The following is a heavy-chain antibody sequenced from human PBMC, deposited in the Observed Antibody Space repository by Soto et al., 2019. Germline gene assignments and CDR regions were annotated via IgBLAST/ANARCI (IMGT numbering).Heavy chain of an antibody. CDR2: IYSGGSS. V-gene: IGHV3-53*01. J-gene: IGHJ5*02. CDR3: ARLGPYGSESYSFRYNWFDP. D-gene: IGHD3-10*01. CDR1: GFTVSSSH. Sequence: GGSLRLSCTTSGFTVSSSHVTWVRQAPGKGLEWVSVIYSGGSSYYAVSVQGRFTISRDNSKNTVYLQMNSLRGEDTAMYYCARLGPYGSESYSFRYNWFDPWGQGTQVTVSS.